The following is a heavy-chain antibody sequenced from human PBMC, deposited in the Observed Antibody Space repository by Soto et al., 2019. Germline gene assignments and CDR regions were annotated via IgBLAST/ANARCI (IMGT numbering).Heavy chain of an antibody. D-gene: IGHD3-16*01. Sequence: SETMCVTSTVAGGYIISYYWSWIRQPPGKGLEWIGEIYHSGSTNYNPSLKSRVTISVDKSKNQFSLKLSSVTAADTAVYYCARVNYEGYFDYWGQGTLVTVSS. CDR1: GGYIISYY. CDR2: IYHSGST. CDR3: ARVNYEGYFDY. J-gene: IGHJ4*02. V-gene: IGHV4-59*12.